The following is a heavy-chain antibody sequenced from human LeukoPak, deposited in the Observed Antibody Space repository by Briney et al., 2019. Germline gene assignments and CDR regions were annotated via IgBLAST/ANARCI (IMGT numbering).Heavy chain of an antibody. D-gene: IGHD3-22*01. Sequence: ASVKVCCKASGYTFTGYYMHWVRQAPGQGLEWMGWINPNSGGTNYAQKFQGRVTMTRDTSISTAYMELSRLRSDDTAVYYCARGPYYYDSSGYNDYWGQGTLVTVSS. CDR3: ARGPYYYDSSGYNDY. CDR1: GYTFTGYY. V-gene: IGHV1-2*02. CDR2: INPNSGGT. J-gene: IGHJ4*02.